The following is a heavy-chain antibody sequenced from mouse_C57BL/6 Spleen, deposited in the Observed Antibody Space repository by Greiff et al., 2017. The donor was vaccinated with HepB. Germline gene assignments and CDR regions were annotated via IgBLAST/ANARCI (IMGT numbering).Heavy chain of an antibody. CDR2: ISYSGST. CDR1: GYSITSGYD. V-gene: IGHV3-1*01. D-gene: IGHD1-1*01. J-gene: IGHJ4*01. Sequence: DVKLQESGPGMVKPSQSLSLTCTVTGYSITSGYDWHWIRHFPGNKLEWMGYISYSGSTNYNPSLKSRISITHDTSKNHFFLKLNSVTTEDTATYYCARGGVVGAMDYWGQGTSVTVSS. CDR3: ARGGVVGAMDY.